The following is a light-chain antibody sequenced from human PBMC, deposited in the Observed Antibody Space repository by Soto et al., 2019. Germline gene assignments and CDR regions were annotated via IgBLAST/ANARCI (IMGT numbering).Light chain of an antibody. Sequence: DLQMTQSLSTLSASVGDRVSITCRASHSISGFLTWYQQLPGKAPKLLIFAASGLQSGVPSSFSGSASATDFTLTISILQPKDFATYYCPQSYSSVITFGQGTRLENK. J-gene: IGKJ5*01. CDR3: PQSYSSVIT. CDR2: AAS. V-gene: IGKV1-39*01. CDR1: HSISGF.